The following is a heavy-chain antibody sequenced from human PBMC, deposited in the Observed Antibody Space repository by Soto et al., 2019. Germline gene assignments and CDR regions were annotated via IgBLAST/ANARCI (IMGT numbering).Heavy chain of an antibody. J-gene: IGHJ3*02. CDR1: GYTRTELS. Sequence: QVQLVQSGAEAKKPGASGKVSCKVSGYTRTELSMHWVRQAPGKGLEWMRGFDPEDGETSYAQKYQGRVTMTEDTSTDTAYMDLSSLRSEDTTVYYCATLVVVVTADCAFAIWGEGTMVTVS. V-gene: IGHV1-24*01. D-gene: IGHD3-22*01. CDR2: FDPEDGET. CDR3: ATLVVVVTADCAFAI.